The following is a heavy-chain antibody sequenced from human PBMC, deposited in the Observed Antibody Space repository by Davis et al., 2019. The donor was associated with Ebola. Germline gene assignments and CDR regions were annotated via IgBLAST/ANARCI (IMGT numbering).Heavy chain of an antibody. CDR2: ISYDGSIK. CDR1: GFTFSSYA. Sequence: GGSLRLSCAASGFTFSSYAIHWVRQAPGKGLEWVAVISYDGSIKYYADSVKGRFTISRDNSKNTLYLQMNSLRAEDTAVYSCARGRYSLAYWGQGTLVTVSS. J-gene: IGHJ4*02. CDR3: ARGRYSLAY. V-gene: IGHV3-30-3*01.